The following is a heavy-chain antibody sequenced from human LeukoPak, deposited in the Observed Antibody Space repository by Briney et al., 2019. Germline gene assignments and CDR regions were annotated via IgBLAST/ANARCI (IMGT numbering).Heavy chain of an antibody. D-gene: IGHD2-2*01. V-gene: IGHV3-48*04. CDR1: GFTFSSYS. CDR3: ARKYCSSTSCLFDY. J-gene: IGHJ4*02. Sequence: GGSLRLSCAASGFTFSSYSMNWVRQAPGKGLEWVSYISSDSRTIYYADSVKGRFTISRDNAKNSLYLQMNSLRAEDTAVYYCARKYCSSTSCLFDYWGQGTLVTVSS. CDR2: ISSDSRTI.